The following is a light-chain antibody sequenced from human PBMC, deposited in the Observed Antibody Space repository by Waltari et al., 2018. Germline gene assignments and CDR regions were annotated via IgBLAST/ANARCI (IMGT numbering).Light chain of an antibody. Sequence: DIVMTQSPDSLAVSLGERATINCKSSQSVLYISNNQNYLAWFQQKPGQPPHLLIYWASTRESGVHDRFSGSGSGKDFTLTISSLQAEDVAVYYCQQYYSTPYTFGQGTKLEIK. J-gene: IGKJ2*01. CDR2: WAS. CDR3: QQYYSTPYT. V-gene: IGKV4-1*01. CDR1: QSVLYISNNQNY.